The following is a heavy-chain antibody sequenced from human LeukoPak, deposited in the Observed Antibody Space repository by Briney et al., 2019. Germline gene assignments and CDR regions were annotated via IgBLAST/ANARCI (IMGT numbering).Heavy chain of an antibody. CDR1: GYTFTSYY. Sequence: ASVKVSCKAYGYTFTSYYMHWVRQAPGQGLEWMGIINPSGGSTSYAQKFQGRVTMTRDTSTSTVYMELSSLRSEDTAVYYCAREKDDFWSGYYRTYYMDVWGKGTTVTVSS. CDR3: AREKDDFWSGYYRTYYMDV. V-gene: IGHV1-46*01. D-gene: IGHD3-3*01. J-gene: IGHJ6*03. CDR2: INPSGGST.